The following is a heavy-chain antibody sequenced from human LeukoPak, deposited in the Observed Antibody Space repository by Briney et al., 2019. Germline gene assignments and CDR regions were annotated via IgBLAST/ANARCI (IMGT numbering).Heavy chain of an antibody. J-gene: IGHJ3*01. V-gene: IGHV4-34*01. Sequence: PSETLSLTCAVYGGSFSGYYWSWIRQPPGKGLEWIGEINHSGSTNYNPSLKSRVTISVDMSKNQFSPKLTSVTAADTAVYYCASGSHNGRHDAFDFWGQGTMVTVSS. CDR1: GGSFSGYY. CDR3: ASGSHNGRHDAFDF. CDR2: INHSGST. D-gene: IGHD1-1*01.